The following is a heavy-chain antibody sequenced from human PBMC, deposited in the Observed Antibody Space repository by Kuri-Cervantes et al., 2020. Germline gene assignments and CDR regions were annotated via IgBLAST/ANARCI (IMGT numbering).Heavy chain of an antibody. CDR1: GYTFTSYY. Sequence: ASVPVSCKASGYTFTSYYMHWVRQATGQVLEWIGIINPSGGSTSYAQKFQGRVTMTRDTSTSTVYMELSRLRSDDTAVYYCARERRWNSGYDPMDFDYWGQRTLVTVSS. J-gene: IGHJ4*02. D-gene: IGHD5-12*01. CDR3: ARERRWNSGYDPMDFDY. CDR2: INPSGGST. V-gene: IGHV1-46*01.